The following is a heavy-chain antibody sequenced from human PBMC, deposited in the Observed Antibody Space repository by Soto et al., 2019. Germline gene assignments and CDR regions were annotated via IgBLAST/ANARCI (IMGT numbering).Heavy chain of an antibody. CDR3: AKVAGSGWSNWFDP. Sequence: EVQLLESGGGLVQPGGSLRLSCAASGFTFSSYAMNWVRQAPGKGLEWVSAISGSGGSTYYPDSVKGRFTISRDNSKNTLFLQINSLRADDTAIYYCAKVAGSGWSNWFDPWGQGTLVTVSS. V-gene: IGHV3-23*01. CDR2: ISGSGGST. CDR1: GFTFSSYA. D-gene: IGHD6-19*01. J-gene: IGHJ5*02.